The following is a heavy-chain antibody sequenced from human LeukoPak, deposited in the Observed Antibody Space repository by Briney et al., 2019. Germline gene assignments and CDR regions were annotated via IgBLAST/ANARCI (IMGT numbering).Heavy chain of an antibody. CDR1: GYTLTELS. Sequence: ASVKVSCKVSGYTLTELSIHWVQQAPGKGLEWMGGVNPEDGETIYAQKFQGRVTMTEDTPIDTTYMEVSSLRSEDTAVYFCAIAQNWKAGWFDPWGQGTLVTVSS. CDR2: VNPEDGET. D-gene: IGHD1-1*01. CDR3: AIAQNWKAGWFDP. J-gene: IGHJ5*02. V-gene: IGHV1-24*01.